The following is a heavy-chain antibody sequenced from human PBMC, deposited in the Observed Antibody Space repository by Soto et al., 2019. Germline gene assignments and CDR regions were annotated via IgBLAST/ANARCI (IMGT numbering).Heavy chain of an antibody. Sequence: ASVKVSCKASGYTFTSYGISWVRQAPGQGLEWMGWISAYNGNTNYAQKVQGTLTMTTDTSTSTAYMELRSLRSDDTAVYYCARAGEVRFSFNCYGREVRGQGTTGT. D-gene: IGHD2-15*01. CDR3: ARAGEVRFSFNCYGREV. CDR1: GYTFTSYG. V-gene: IGHV1-18*04. CDR2: ISAYNGNT. J-gene: IGHJ6*02.